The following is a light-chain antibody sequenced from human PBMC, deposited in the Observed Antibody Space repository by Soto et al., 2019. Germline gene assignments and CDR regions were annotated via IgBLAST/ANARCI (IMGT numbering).Light chain of an antibody. Sequence: QSALTQPASVSGSPGQSITIACTGTSSDVGGYNYVSWYQQHPGKVPKLMIYGVSNRPSGVSDRFSGSKSGSTASLTISGRQAEAEADYYCSSYTGSSTLLFGGGTKLTVL. CDR2: GVS. CDR1: SSDVGGYNY. CDR3: SSYTGSSTLL. V-gene: IGLV2-14*01. J-gene: IGLJ2*01.